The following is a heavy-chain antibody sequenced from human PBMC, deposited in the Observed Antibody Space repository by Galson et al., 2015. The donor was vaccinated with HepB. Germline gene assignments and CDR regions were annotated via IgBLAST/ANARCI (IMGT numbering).Heavy chain of an antibody. J-gene: IGHJ4*02. CDR3: ARDKGISAAGTCDY. D-gene: IGHD6-13*01. Sequence: SLRLSCAASGFTFSNYCMHWVRQAPGKGLEWVGVIWYDGGNKYYADSVKGRVTISRSNSKTKLYLHMNSLRAEATAVYYCARDKGISAAGTCDYWGQGTLVTVSS. CDR1: GFTFSNYC. CDR2: IWYDGGNK. V-gene: IGHV3-33*01.